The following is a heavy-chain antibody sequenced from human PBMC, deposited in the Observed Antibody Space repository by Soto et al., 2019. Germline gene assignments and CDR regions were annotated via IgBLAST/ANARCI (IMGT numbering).Heavy chain of an antibody. Sequence: GGSLRLSCLASGFTFSDYAMTWVRHVPGRGLEWVSSLNGAGGSTYYADSVRGRFTISRDNSQNTLFLQMNRLTVDDTAIYYCAAPRDEYGSGISWFTYGTDVSGPGTTVTVS. J-gene: IGHJ6*02. CDR2: LNGAGGST. CDR3: AAPRDEYGSGISWFTYGTDV. V-gene: IGHV3-23*01. CDR1: GFTFSDYA. D-gene: IGHD3-10*01.